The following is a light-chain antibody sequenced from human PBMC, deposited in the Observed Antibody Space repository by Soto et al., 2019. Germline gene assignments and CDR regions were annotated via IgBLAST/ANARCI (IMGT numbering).Light chain of an antibody. V-gene: IGKV3-20*01. Sequence: EIVMTQSPATLSVSPGERVTLSCRASQTILSNLAWYQQKPGQAPRLLIYGASSRATDIPDRFSGSGSGTDFSLTISRLEPEDFAVYFCQQYGSSPITFGQGTRLEIK. J-gene: IGKJ5*01. CDR3: QQYGSSPIT. CDR2: GAS. CDR1: QTILSN.